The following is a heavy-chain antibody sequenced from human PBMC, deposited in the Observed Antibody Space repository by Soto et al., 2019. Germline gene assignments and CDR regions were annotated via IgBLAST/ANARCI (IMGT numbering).Heavy chain of an antibody. D-gene: IGHD2-15*01. CDR3: ARHTPAISISDH. J-gene: IGHJ4*02. Sequence: QLQLQESGPGLVKPSETLSLTCTVSGGSISSSSYYWGWIRQPPGKGLEWIGSIYYSGSTYYNPPLQRRVXXXVXXSKNQFSLKLSSVTAADTAVYYCARHTPAISISDHWGQGTLVTVSS. CDR1: GGSISSSSYY. CDR2: IYYSGST. V-gene: IGHV4-39*01.